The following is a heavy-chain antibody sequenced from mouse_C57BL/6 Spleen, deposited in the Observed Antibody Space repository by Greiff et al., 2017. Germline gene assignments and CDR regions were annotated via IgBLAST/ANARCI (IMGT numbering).Heavy chain of an antibody. CDR2: IHPSDSDT. D-gene: IGHD2-13*01. CDR3: ATGLDYYYFDY. V-gene: IGHV1-74*01. CDR1: GYTFTSYW. Sequence: QVQLQQPGAELVKPGASVKVSCKASGYTFTSYWMHWVKQRPGQGLEWIGRIHPSDSDTNYNQKFKGKATLTVDKSSSTAYMQLSSLTSEDSAVYYCATGLDYYYFDYWGQGTTLTVSS. J-gene: IGHJ2*01.